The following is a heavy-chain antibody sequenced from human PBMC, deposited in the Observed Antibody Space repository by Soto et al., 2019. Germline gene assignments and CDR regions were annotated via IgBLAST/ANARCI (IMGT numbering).Heavy chain of an antibody. J-gene: IGHJ5*02. CDR1: GGTFSSYA. V-gene: IGHV1-69*01. Sequence: QVQLVQSGAEVKKPGSSVTVSCKASGGTFSSYAISWVRQAPGQGLEWMGGIIPIFGTANYAQKFQGRVTITADESTSTANMELSSLRTEDTAVYYCAGHSSSLFNWWFDPWGQGTLVTVSS. D-gene: IGHD6-13*01. CDR2: IIPIFGTA. CDR3: AGHSSSLFNWWFDP.